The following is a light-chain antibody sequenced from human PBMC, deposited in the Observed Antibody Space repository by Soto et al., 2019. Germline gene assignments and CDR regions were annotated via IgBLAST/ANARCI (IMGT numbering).Light chain of an antibody. V-gene: IGKV3-15*01. CDR3: QQYNSWPPIT. CDR1: ESVSRN. J-gene: IGKJ5*01. CDR2: DAS. Sequence: EVVMTQSPATLSLSPCERSTLSCRASESVSRNLAWYQQKPGQAPRLLIYDASTRATGIPDRFSGGGSGTEFTLTISSLQSEDFVVYYCQQYNSWPPITFGQGTRLEIK.